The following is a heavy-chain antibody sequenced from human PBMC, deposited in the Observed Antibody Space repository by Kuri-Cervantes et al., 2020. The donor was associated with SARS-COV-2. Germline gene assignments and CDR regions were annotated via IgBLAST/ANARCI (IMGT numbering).Heavy chain of an antibody. CDR1: GGSISSSNW. D-gene: IGHD3-10*01. Sequence: SETLSLTCAVSGGSISSSNWWSWVRQPPGKGLEWIWEIYHSGSTNYNPSLKSRVTISVDKSKNQFSLKLSSVTAADTAVYYCAREYVTMVRGALLAWGQGTLVTVSS. J-gene: IGHJ5*02. CDR2: IYHSGST. CDR3: AREYVTMVRGALLA. V-gene: IGHV4-4*02.